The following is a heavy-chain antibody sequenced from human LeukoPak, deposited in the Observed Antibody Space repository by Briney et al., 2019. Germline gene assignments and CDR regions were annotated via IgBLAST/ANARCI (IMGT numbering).Heavy chain of an antibody. V-gene: IGHV3-23*01. CDR2: ISNSGDRT. CDR1: GFTFSTYA. D-gene: IGHD1-7*01. CDR3: ARSAEGTSCCTAVDY. Sequence: GGSLRLSCAASGFTFSTYAMTWVRQAPGKGLEWVSGISNSGDRTYYADSVKGRFTISRDNSKNTLHLQMNSLRAEDTAEYFCARSAEGTSCCTAVDYWGQGTLVTVSS. J-gene: IGHJ4*02.